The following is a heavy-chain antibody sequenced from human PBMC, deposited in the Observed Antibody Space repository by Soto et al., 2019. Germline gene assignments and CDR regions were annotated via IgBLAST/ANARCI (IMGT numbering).Heavy chain of an antibody. Sequence: AASVKVSCKASGGTFSSYAISWVRQAPGQGLEWMGGIIPIFGTANYAQKFQGRVTITADESTSTAYMELSSLRSEDTAVYYCARPYYYGSGSYNWFDPWGQGTLVTVSS. CDR2: IIPIFGTA. J-gene: IGHJ5*02. CDR1: GGTFSSYA. D-gene: IGHD3-10*01. CDR3: ARPYYYGSGSYNWFDP. V-gene: IGHV1-69*13.